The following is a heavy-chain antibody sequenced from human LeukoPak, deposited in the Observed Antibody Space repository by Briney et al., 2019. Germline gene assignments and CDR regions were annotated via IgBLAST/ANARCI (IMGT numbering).Heavy chain of an antibody. CDR3: ARVVRGVISSWFDP. Sequence: GGSLRLSCAASGFTFSSYWMSWVRQAPGKGLEWVANIKQDGSEKYYVDSVKGRFTISRDNAKNSLYLQMNSLRAEDTAVYYCARVVRGVISSWFDPWGQRTLVTVSS. CDR2: IKQDGSEK. D-gene: IGHD3-10*01. V-gene: IGHV3-7*03. J-gene: IGHJ5*02. CDR1: GFTFSSYW.